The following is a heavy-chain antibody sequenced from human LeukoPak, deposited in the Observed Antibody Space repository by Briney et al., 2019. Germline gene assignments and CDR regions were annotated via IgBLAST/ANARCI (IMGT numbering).Heavy chain of an antibody. CDR2: ISSSGSTI. Sequence: TGGSLRLSCAASGFTFSSYEMNWVRQAPGKGLEWVSYISSSGSTIYYADSVKGRFTISRDNSKNTLYLQMNSLRAEDTAVYYCAKDEKTLGIAVAGTGLFDPWGQGTLVTVSS. J-gene: IGHJ5*02. V-gene: IGHV3-48*03. CDR1: GFTFSSYE. CDR3: AKDEKTLGIAVAGTGLFDP. D-gene: IGHD6-19*01.